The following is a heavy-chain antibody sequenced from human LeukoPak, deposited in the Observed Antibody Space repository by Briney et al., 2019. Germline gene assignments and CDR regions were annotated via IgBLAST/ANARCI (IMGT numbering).Heavy chain of an antibody. D-gene: IGHD3-10*02. CDR2: IYYSGST. J-gene: IGHJ4*02. CDR3: AKSFPTNTIFGEVY. V-gene: IGHV4-59*08. Sequence: SETLSLTCTVSGGSISSYYWSWIRQPPGKGLEWIGYIYYSGSTNYNPSLKSRVTISVDTSKNQFSLKLSSVTAADTAVYYCAKSFPTNTIFGEVYWGQGILVTVSS. CDR1: GGSISSYY.